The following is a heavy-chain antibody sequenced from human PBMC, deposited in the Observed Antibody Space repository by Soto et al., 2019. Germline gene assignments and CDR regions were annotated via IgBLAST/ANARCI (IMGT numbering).Heavy chain of an antibody. J-gene: IGHJ4*02. CDR3: AITYCRDNSCPRDFDF. CDR2: FIPTLDMA. Sequence: QVQVVQSGAEVKKPESSVKVSCKPSGGTFNTYTVNWVRLAPGHGLEWMGRFIPTLDMANYAQKFQDRVTITADRSTFTAYMELNSLTSDYTAVYYCAITYCRDNSCPRDFDFWGPGTRVTVSS. D-gene: IGHD2-21*01. V-gene: IGHV1-69*02. CDR1: GGTFNTYT.